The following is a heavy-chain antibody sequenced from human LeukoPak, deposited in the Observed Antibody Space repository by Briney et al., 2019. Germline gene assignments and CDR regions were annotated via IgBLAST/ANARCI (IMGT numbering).Heavy chain of an antibody. CDR2: INHSGSI. CDR3: AFTTENYYLDY. CDR1: GGSFSGYY. J-gene: IGHJ4*02. Sequence: PSETLSLTCAVYGGSFSGYYWSWIRQSPGKGLEWIGEINHSGSINYNPSLKSRVTVSVDSSRNQFSLKLSSVTAADTAMYYCAFTTENYYLDYWGQGTLVTVSS. D-gene: IGHD2/OR15-2a*01. V-gene: IGHV4-34*01.